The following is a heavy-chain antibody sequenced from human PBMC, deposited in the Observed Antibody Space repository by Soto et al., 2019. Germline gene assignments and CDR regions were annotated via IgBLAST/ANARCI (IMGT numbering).Heavy chain of an antibody. Sequence: GSLRLSCAASGFTFSSYWMSWVRQAPGKGLEWVANIKQDGSEKYYVDSVKGRFTISRDNAKNSLYLQMNSLRAEDTAVYYCARVYYDCWSGYYPGPFDDWGQGTLVNVSS. CDR1: GFTFSSYW. D-gene: IGHD3-3*01. CDR3: ARVYYDCWSGYYPGPFDD. J-gene: IGHJ4*02. CDR2: IKQDGSEK. V-gene: IGHV3-7*04.